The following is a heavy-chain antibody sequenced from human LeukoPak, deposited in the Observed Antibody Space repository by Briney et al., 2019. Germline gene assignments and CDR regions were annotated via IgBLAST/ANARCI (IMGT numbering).Heavy chain of an antibody. V-gene: IGHV3-30*04. J-gene: IGHJ4*02. CDR3: ATGIGSSGYYFDY. D-gene: IGHD3-22*01. CDR1: GFTFSSYA. CDR2: ISYDGSNK. Sequence: GGSLRLSCAASGFTFSSYAMHWVRQAPGKGLEWVAVISYDGSNKYYADSVKDRFTISRDNSKNTLYLQMNSLRAEDTAVYYCATGIGSSGYYFDYWGQGTLVTVSS.